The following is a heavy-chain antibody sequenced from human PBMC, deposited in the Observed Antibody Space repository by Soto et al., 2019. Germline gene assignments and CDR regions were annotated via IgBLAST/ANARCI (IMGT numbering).Heavy chain of an antibody. Sequence: EVQLVESGGGWVQPGGSLRLSCAASGFTFSSYRMNWVRQAPGKGLEWVSYISSSSSTIYYADSVKGRFTISRDNAKNSLYLQMNSLRAEDTAVYYCARVSDHTLMGFDPWGQGTLVTVSS. J-gene: IGHJ5*02. D-gene: IGHD2-8*01. CDR1: GFTFSSYR. V-gene: IGHV3-48*01. CDR3: ARVSDHTLMGFDP. CDR2: ISSSSSTI.